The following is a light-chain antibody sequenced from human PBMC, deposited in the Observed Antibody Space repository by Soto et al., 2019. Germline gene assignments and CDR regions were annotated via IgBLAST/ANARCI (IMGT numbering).Light chain of an antibody. V-gene: IGLV2-14*01. CDR1: SSDVGGYNY. CDR2: EVS. Sequence: QSALTQPASVSGSPGQSITISCIGTSSDVGGYNYVSWYQQHPGKAPKLMIYEVSNRPSGVSNRFSGSKSGNTAFLTISGLQAEDEADYYCSSYTSSSFWVFGGGTKLTVL. CDR3: SSYTSSSFWV. J-gene: IGLJ3*02.